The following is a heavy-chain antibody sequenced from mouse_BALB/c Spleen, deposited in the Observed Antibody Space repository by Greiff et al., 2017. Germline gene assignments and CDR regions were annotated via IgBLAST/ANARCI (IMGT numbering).Heavy chain of an antibody. Sequence: VQLQQSGPGLVAPSQSLSTTCTVSGFSLTSYGVHWVRQPPGKGLEWLGVIWAGGSTNYNSALMSRLSISKDNSKSQVFLKMNSLQTDDTAMYYCARDRAYDYDVGHAMDYWGQGTSVTGSS. D-gene: IGHD2-4*01. CDR1: GFSLTSYG. CDR2: IWAGGST. CDR3: ARDRAYDYDVGHAMDY. J-gene: IGHJ4*01. V-gene: IGHV2-9*02.